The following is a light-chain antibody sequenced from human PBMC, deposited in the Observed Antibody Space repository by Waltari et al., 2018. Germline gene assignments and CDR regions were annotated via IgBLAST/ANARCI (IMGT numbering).Light chain of an antibody. V-gene: IGLV6-57*04. Sequence: NFMLTQPHSVSESPGKTVTISCTRSSGSIASNYVQWYQQRPGSAPTTVIYEDNQRPSGVPDRFSGSIDRSSNSASLTISGLKTEDEAGYYCQSYDGNNWVFGGGTKLTVL. CDR2: EDN. CDR3: QSYDGNNWV. CDR1: SGSIASNY. J-gene: IGLJ3*02.